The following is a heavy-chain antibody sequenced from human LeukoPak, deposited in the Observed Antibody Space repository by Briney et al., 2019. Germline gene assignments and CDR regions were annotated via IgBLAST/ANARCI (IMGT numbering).Heavy chain of an antibody. D-gene: IGHD4-11*01. Sequence: SQTLSLTCTVSGGSISSGGHYWSWVRQHPGRGLEWIGYITSSGRTFYNPSLKGRTTMSVDTSKNQFSLRLSSVTAADTAVYSCARVDSDYDFTDYWGQGTLVTVSS. CDR1: GGSISSGGHY. CDR3: ARVDSDYDFTDY. CDR2: ITSSGRT. V-gene: IGHV4-31*03. J-gene: IGHJ4*02.